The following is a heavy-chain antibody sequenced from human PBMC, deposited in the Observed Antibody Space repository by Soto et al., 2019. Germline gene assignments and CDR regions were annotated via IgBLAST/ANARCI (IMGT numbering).Heavy chain of an antibody. Sequence: GASVKVSCKASGYTFTSYGISWVRQAPGQGLEWMGGISAIYGTANYAQKFQGRVTITADESTSTAYMELSSLRSEDTAVYYCARDREIDSSGPYYYYGMDVWGQGTTVTVSS. D-gene: IGHD3-22*01. J-gene: IGHJ6*02. CDR3: ARDREIDSSGPYYYYGMDV. CDR1: GYTFTSYG. CDR2: ISAIYGTA. V-gene: IGHV1-69*13.